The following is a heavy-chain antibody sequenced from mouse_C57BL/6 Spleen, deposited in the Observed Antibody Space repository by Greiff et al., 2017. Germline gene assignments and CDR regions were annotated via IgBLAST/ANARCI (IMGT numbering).Heavy chain of an antibody. J-gene: IGHJ2*01. D-gene: IGHD2-5*01. CDR1: GFTFSSYA. V-gene: IGHV5-4*03. Sequence: EVKVEESGGGLVKPGGSLKLSCAASGFTFSSYAMSWVRQTPEKRLEWVATISDGGSYTYYPDNVKGRFTISRDNAKNNLYLQMSHLKSEDTAMYYCARVPTIVTYYFDYWGQGTTLTVSS. CDR2: ISDGGSYT. CDR3: ARVPTIVTYYFDY.